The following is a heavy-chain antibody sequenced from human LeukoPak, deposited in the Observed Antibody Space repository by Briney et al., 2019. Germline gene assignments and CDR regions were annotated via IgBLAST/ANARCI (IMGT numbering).Heavy chain of an antibody. Sequence: SETLSLTCTVSGGSNSSYYWSWIRQPPGKGLEWIGYIYYSGSTNYNPSLKSRVTISVDTSKNQFSLKLSSVTAADTAVYYCARGFLEWLPHFDYWGQGTLVTVSS. V-gene: IGHV4-59*08. CDR2: IYYSGST. J-gene: IGHJ4*02. CDR3: ARGFLEWLPHFDY. CDR1: GGSNSSYY. D-gene: IGHD3-3*01.